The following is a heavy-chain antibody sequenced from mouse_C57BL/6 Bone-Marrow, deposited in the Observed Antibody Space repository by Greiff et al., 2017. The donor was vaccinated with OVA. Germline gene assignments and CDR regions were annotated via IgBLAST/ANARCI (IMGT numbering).Heavy chain of an antibody. V-gene: IGHV5-4*01. Sequence: EVQRVESGGGLVKPGGSLKLSCAASGFTFSSYAMSWVRQTPEKRLEWVATISDGGSYTYYPDNVKGRFTISRDNAKNNLYLQMSHLKSEDTAMYYCASLYDGYWYFDYWGQGTTLTVSS. J-gene: IGHJ2*01. CDR3: ASLYDGYWYFDY. CDR2: ISDGGSYT. D-gene: IGHD2-3*01. CDR1: GFTFSSYA.